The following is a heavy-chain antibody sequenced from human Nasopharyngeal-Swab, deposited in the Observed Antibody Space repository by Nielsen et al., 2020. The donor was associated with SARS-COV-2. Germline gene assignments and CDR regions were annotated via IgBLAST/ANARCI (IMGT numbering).Heavy chain of an antibody. CDR2: ISSSSSYI. D-gene: IGHD3-3*01. Sequence: VRQAPGKGLEWVSSISSSSSYIYYADSVKGRFTISRDNAKNSLYLQMNSLRAEDTAVYCCARGQPYYDFWSGYSYYYYYGMDVWGQGTTVTVSS. J-gene: IGHJ6*02. V-gene: IGHV3-21*01. CDR3: ARGQPYYDFWSGYSYYYYYGMDV.